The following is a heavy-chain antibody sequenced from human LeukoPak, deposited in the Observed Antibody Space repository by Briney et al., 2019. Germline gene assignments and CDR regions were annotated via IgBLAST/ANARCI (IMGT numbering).Heavy chain of an antibody. Sequence: GGSLRLSCTASGFTYRSHSMIWVRQAPGKGLEWISYISGSSGTIYYADSVKGRFIISRDNDKNSLYLQMNSLRAEDTAVYYCAKRGGATALNWFDPWGQGTLVTVSS. CDR1: GFTYRSHS. CDR2: ISGSSGTI. D-gene: IGHD1-26*01. CDR3: AKRGGATALNWFDP. J-gene: IGHJ5*02. V-gene: IGHV3-48*01.